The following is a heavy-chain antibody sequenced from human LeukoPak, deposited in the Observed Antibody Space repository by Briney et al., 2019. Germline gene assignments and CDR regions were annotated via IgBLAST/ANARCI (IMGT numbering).Heavy chain of an antibody. D-gene: IGHD3-16*01. CDR2: INHSGST. CDR3: ARVRGNRGKYFDY. V-gene: IGHV4-34*01. CDR1: GGSFSGYY. Sequence: SETLSLTCAVYGGSFSGYYWSWIRQPPGKGLEWSGEINHSGSTNYNPSLKSRVTISVDTSKNQFSLKLSSVTAADTAVYYCARVRGNRGKYFDYWGQGTLVTVSS. J-gene: IGHJ4*02.